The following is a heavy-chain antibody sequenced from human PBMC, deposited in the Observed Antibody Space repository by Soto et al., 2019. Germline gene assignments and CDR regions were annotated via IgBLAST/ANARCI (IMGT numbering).Heavy chain of an antibody. D-gene: IGHD3-9*01. CDR2: ISAYNGNT. Sequence: ASVKVSCKASGYTFTSYGISWVRQAPGQGLEWMGWISAYNGNTNYARKLQGRVTMTTDTSTSTAYMELRSLRSDDTAVYYCARDNDILTGYIGDWFDPWGQGTLVTVSS. CDR3: ARDNDILTGYIGDWFDP. CDR1: GYTFTSYG. V-gene: IGHV1-18*04. J-gene: IGHJ5*02.